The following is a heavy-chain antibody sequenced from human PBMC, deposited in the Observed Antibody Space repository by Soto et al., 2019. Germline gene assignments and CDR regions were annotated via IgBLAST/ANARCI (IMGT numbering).Heavy chain of an antibody. V-gene: IGHV4-59*08. Sequence: PSETLSLTCTVSGGSISSYYWSWIRQPPGKGLEWIGYIYYSGSTNYNPSLKSRVTISVDTSKNQFSLKLSSVTAADTAVYYCARHYCSSTSCYSSAEYFQHWGQGTLVTVSS. D-gene: IGHD2-2*01. CDR3: ARHYCSSTSCYSSAEYFQH. CDR1: GGSISSYY. CDR2: IYYSGST. J-gene: IGHJ1*01.